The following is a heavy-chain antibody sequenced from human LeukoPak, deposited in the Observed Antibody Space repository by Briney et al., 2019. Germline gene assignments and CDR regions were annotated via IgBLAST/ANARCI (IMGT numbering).Heavy chain of an antibody. CDR1: GFTFSNYA. CDR3: AKGIYRTAYSYYFDY. V-gene: IGHV3-23*01. D-gene: IGHD3/OR15-3a*01. Sequence: GGSLRLSCAASGFTFSNYAMNWVRQAPGKGLEWVSGIVGDGGTTYYADSVKGRFTISRDNSKNTLYLQMNSLRPEDTAVFYCAKGIYRTAYSYYFDYWGQGTLVTVSS. J-gene: IGHJ4*02. CDR2: IVGDGGTT.